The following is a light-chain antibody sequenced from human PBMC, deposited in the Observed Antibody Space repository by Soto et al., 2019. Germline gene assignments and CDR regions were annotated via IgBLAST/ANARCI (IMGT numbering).Light chain of an antibody. CDR3: SSYAGSNKSV. J-gene: IGLJ1*01. CDR1: SSDVGGYNY. Sequence: QSALTQPPSASGSPGQSVTISCTGTSSDVGGYNYVSWYQQHPGKAPKLMIYEVSKRPSGVPDRFSGSKSGNTASLTVSGLQPEDVADYYCSSYAGSNKSVFGTGTKVTVL. V-gene: IGLV2-8*01. CDR2: EVS.